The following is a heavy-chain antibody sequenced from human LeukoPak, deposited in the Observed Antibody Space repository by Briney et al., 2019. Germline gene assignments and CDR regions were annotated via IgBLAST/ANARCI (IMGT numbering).Heavy chain of an antibody. V-gene: IGHV4-34*01. Sequence: PSETLSLTCAVCGGSFSGYYWSWIRQPPGKGLEWIGEINHSGSTNYNPSLKSRVTISVDTSKNQFSLKLSSVTAADTAVYYCARVPEYYYDSSGYDHWGQGTLVTVSS. CDR1: GGSFSGYY. CDR3: ARVPEYYYDSSGYDH. J-gene: IGHJ4*02. CDR2: INHSGST. D-gene: IGHD3-22*01.